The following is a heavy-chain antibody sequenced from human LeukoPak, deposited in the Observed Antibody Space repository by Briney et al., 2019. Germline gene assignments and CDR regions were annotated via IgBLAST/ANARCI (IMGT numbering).Heavy chain of an antibody. CDR2: ITDSGGST. CDR3: AKESWPYYFDY. D-gene: IGHD5-12*01. CDR1: GFTFSNHV. Sequence: GSLRLSCAASGFTFSNHVMNWVRQAPGKGLEWVSGITDSGGSTYYADSVKGRFTISRDNSKNTLYLQMNSLRAEDTAVYYCAKESWPYYFDYWGQGTLVTVSS. J-gene: IGHJ4*02. V-gene: IGHV3-23*01.